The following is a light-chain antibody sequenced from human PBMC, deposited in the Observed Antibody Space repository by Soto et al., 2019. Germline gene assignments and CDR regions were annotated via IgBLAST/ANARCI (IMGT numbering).Light chain of an antibody. J-gene: IGKJ3*01. V-gene: IGKV1-33*01. CDR3: QHYNNLPPFT. Sequence: DIQMTQSPSSLSASVGGRVSITCQASEDIRTSLSWFQHKPGRAPKLLIYAASYLETGVPSRFRGSGSRTDLTLTISSLQPEDTATDCCQHYNNLPPFTFGPGTMVDIK. CDR2: AAS. CDR1: EDIRTS.